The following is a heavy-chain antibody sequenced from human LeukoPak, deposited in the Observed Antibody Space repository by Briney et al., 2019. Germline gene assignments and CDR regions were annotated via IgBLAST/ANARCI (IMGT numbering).Heavy chain of an antibody. J-gene: IGHJ4*02. V-gene: IGHV4-34*01. CDR1: GGSFSGYY. Sequence: SETLSLTCAVYGGSFSGYYWSWIRQPPGKGLEWIGEINHSGSTNYNPSLKSRVTISVDTSKNQFSLKLSSVTAADTAVYYCARLAGYSGYDSYFDYWGQGTLVTVSS. CDR3: ARLAGYSGYDSYFDY. D-gene: IGHD5-12*01. CDR2: INHSGST.